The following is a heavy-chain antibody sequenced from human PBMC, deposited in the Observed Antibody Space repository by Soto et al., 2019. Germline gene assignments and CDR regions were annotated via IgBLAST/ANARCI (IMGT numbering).Heavy chain of an antibody. Sequence: EVQLLESGGGLVQPGGSLRLSCAASGFTFSSYAMSWVRQAPGKGLEWVSAISGSGGSTYYADSVKGRFTISRDNSKNTLYLQMNSLRAEDTAVYYCAKDPHDIVVVVAATQRDYWGQGTLVTVSS. J-gene: IGHJ4*02. CDR1: GFTFSSYA. V-gene: IGHV3-23*01. CDR3: AKDPHDIVVVVAATQRDY. D-gene: IGHD2-15*01. CDR2: ISGSGGST.